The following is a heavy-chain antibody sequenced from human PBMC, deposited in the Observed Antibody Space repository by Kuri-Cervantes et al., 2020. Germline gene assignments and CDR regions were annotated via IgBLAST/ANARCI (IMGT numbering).Heavy chain of an antibody. V-gene: IGHV3-30*03. CDR3: ARLDYGDYRRRTWYFDL. D-gene: IGHD4-17*01. CDR1: GFTFSSYG. J-gene: IGHJ2*01. CDR2: ISYDGSNK. Sequence: GGSLRLSCAASGFTFSSYGMHWVRQAPGKGLEWVAVISYDGSNKYYADSVKGRFTISRDNSKNTLYLQMKSLRAEDTAVYYCARLDYGDYRRRTWYFDLWGRGTLVTVSS.